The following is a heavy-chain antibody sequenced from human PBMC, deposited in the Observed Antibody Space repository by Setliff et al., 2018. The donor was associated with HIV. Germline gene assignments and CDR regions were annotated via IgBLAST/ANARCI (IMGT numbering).Heavy chain of an antibody. CDR3: AREVVGATKGDYYYYYMDV. CDR1: GGSISTYY. D-gene: IGHD1-26*01. CDR2: IYYSGST. V-gene: IGHV4-59*01. Sequence: SETLSLTCSVSGGSISTYYWSWIRQPPGKGLECIGYIYYSGSTNHNPSLKSRVTISVDTSKNHFSLKLSSVTAADTAVYYCAREVVGATKGDYYYYYMDVWGKGTTVTVS. J-gene: IGHJ6*03.